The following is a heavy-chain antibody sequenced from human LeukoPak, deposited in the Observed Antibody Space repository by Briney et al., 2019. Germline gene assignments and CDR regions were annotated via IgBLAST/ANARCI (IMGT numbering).Heavy chain of an antibody. J-gene: IGHJ4*02. V-gene: IGHV1-46*01. D-gene: IGHD3-10*01. CDR1: GYTFTRYY. CDR3: ARVFGMVRGPLDY. Sequence: ASVKVSCKASGYTFTRYYMHWVRQAPGQGLEWMGIINPSGGNTNYAQKFQGRVTMTTDTSTSTAYMELRSLRSDDTAVYYCARVFGMVRGPLDYWGQGTLVTVSS. CDR2: INPSGGNT.